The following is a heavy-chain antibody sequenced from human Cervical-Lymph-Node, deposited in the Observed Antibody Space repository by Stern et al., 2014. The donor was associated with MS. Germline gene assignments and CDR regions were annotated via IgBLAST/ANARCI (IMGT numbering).Heavy chain of an antibody. V-gene: IGHV4-34*01. CDR3: ARGLGGTVVQGIMSWGRLYYYYALDV. D-gene: IGHD3-16*01. CDR1: GDSFSGYS. J-gene: IGHJ6*02. Sequence: QVQLQQWGAGRLKPSETLSLTCAVYGDSFSGYSWSWVRQAPGKGLEWIGDINQSGGTNHSPSLRRRVSLSVYTSKNQFSLKLRSVTAADTAVYYCARGLGGTVVQGIMSWGRLYYYYALDVWGQGTTVTVSS. CDR2: INQSGGT.